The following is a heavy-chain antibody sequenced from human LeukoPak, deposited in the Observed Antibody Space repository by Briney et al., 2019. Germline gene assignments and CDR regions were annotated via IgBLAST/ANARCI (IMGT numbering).Heavy chain of an antibody. CDR2: IYYRGST. D-gene: IGHD3-22*01. Sequence: SETLSLTCTVSGGSISSGGYYWSWIRQHPGKGLEWIGYIYYRGSTYYNPSLKSRVTISVDTSKNQFSLKLSSVTAADTAVYYCARNYYDSSGYSDWFDPWGQGTLVTVSS. CDR3: ARNYYDSSGYSDWFDP. CDR1: GGSISSGGYY. V-gene: IGHV4-31*03. J-gene: IGHJ5*02.